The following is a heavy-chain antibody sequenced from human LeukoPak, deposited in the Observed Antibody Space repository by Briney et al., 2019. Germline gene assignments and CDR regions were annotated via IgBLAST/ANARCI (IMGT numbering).Heavy chain of an antibody. D-gene: IGHD3-22*01. J-gene: IGHJ4*02. CDR3: ARFYDSSGYYFNGGFYY. CDR1: GGSISSGDYY. V-gene: IGHV4-30-4*08. Sequence: SQTLSLTCTVSGGSISSGDYYWSWIRQPPGKGLEWIGYIYYSGSTYYNPSLKSRVTISVDTSKNQFSLKLSSVTAADTAVYYCARFYDSSGYYFNGGFYYWGQGTLVTVSS. CDR2: IYYSGST.